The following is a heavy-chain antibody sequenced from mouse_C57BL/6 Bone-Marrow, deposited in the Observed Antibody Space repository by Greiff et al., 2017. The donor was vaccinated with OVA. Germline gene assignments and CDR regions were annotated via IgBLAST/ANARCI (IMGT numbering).Heavy chain of an antibody. J-gene: IGHJ2*01. CDR2: IYPRSGNT. Sequence: VKLQESGAELARPGASVKLSCKASGYTFTSYGISWVKQRPGQGLEWIGEIYPRSGNTYYNEKFKGKATLTADKSSSTAYMELRSLTSEDSAVYFCARCPIYYYGSSYYFDYWGQGTTLTVSS. V-gene: IGHV1-81*01. CDR1: GYTFTSYG. D-gene: IGHD1-1*01. CDR3: ARCPIYYYGSSYYFDY.